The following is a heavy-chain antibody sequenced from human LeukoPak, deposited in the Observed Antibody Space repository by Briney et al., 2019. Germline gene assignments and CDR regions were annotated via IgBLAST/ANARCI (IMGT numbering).Heavy chain of an antibody. CDR1: GFTFSSYE. CDR2: ISSRATAI. Sequence: GGSLRLSCAASGFTFSSYEMNWVRQAPGKGLEWVSYISSRATAIYYADSVKGRFTISRDNAKNSLYLQMNSLRAEDTAVYYCVREGFFDYWGQGALVTVSS. J-gene: IGHJ4*02. V-gene: IGHV3-48*03. CDR3: VREGFFDY.